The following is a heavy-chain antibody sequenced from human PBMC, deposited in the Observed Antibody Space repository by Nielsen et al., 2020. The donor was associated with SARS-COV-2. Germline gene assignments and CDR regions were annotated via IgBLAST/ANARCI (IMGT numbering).Heavy chain of an antibody. CDR1: GFTFSSYA. CDR2: ISGSGGST. V-gene: IGHV3-23*01. Sequence: GGSLRLSCAASGFTFSSYAMSWVRQDPGKGLEWVSAISGSGGSTYYADSVKGRFTISRDNSKNTLYLQMNSLRAEDTAVYYCANHHGGYYYYMDVWGKGTTVTVSS. CDR3: ANHHGGYYYYMDV. D-gene: IGHD1-14*01. J-gene: IGHJ6*03.